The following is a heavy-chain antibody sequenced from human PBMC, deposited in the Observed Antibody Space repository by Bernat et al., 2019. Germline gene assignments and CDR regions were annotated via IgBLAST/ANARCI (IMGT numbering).Heavy chain of an antibody. D-gene: IGHD6-19*01. CDR2: ISYDGSNK. V-gene: IGHV3-30*18. CDR1: GFTFSSYG. Sequence: QVQLVESGGGVVQPGRSRRLSCAASGFTFSSYGMHWVRQAPGKGLEWVAVISYDGSNKYYADSVKGRFTISRDNSKNTLYLQMNSLRAEDTAVYYCAKDPSQVAAAGDYYYYYGMDVWGQGTTVTVSS. CDR3: AKDPSQVAAAGDYYYYYGMDV. J-gene: IGHJ6*02.